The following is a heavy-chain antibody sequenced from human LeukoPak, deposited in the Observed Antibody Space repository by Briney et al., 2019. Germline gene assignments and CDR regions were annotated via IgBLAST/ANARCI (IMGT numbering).Heavy chain of an antibody. Sequence: SETLSLTCTVSGGSISSYYWSWIRQPPGKGLEWIGYIYCSGSTNYNPSLKSRVTISVDTSKNQFSLKLSSVTAADTAVYYCASGGWYGVAGMDVWGQGTTVTVSS. V-gene: IGHV4-59*01. CDR2: IYCSGST. J-gene: IGHJ6*02. D-gene: IGHD6-19*01. CDR3: ASGGWYGVAGMDV. CDR1: GGSISSYY.